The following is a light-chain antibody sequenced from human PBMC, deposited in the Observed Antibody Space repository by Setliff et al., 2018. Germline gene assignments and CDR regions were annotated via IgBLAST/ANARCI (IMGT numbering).Light chain of an antibody. V-gene: IGLV2-14*01. CDR1: SGDVGGYDY. J-gene: IGLJ1*01. Sequence: QSALTQPASVSGSTGQSITISCTGTSGDVGGYDYVSWYQQHPGKAPTLMIYDVSNRPSGVSNRFSGSKSGNTASLTISGLQAEDEADYYCGSYTSINTLLYIFGTGTKVTVL. CDR3: GSYTSINTLLYI. CDR2: DVS.